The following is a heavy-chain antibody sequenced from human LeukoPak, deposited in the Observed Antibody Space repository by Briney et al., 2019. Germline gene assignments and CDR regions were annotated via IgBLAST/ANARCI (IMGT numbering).Heavy chain of an antibody. J-gene: IGHJ5*02. V-gene: IGHV4-39*01. Sequence: SETLSLTCTVSGGSISSSSSYWGWIRQPPGKGLEWIGSIYYSGSTYYNPSLESRVTISVDTSKNHFSLKLSSVTAADTAVYYCARHQTHSSSWYLDWFDPWGQGTLVTVSS. CDR3: ARHQTHSSSWYLDWFDP. CDR2: IYYSGST. CDR1: GGSISSSSSY. D-gene: IGHD6-13*01.